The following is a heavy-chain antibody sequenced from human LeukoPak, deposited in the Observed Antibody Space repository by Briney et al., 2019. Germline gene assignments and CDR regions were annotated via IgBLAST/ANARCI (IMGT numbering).Heavy chain of an antibody. V-gene: IGHV1-69*13. Sequence: SVKVSCKASGYTFTNYAMNWVRQAPGQGLEWMGGIIPIFGTANYAQKFQGRVTITADESTSTAYMELSSLRSEDTAVYYCATPAGDLWFGHYYMDVWGKGTTVTISS. CDR2: IIPIFGTA. CDR3: ATPAGDLWFGHYYMDV. D-gene: IGHD3-10*01. J-gene: IGHJ6*03. CDR1: GYTFTNYA.